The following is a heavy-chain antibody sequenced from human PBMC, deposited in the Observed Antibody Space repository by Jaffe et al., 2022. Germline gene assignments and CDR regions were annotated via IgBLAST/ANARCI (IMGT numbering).Heavy chain of an antibody. V-gene: IGHV2-5*01. J-gene: IGHJ4*02. CDR1: GFSLSTSGVG. CDR2: IYWNDDK. Sequence: QITLKESGPTLVKPTQTLTLTCTFSGFSLSTSGVGVGWIRQPPGKALEWLALIYWNDDKRYSPSLKSRVTITKDTSKNQVVLTMTNMDPVDTATYYCAHRRAPQRYFDYWGQGTLVTVSS. CDR3: AHRRAPQRYFDY.